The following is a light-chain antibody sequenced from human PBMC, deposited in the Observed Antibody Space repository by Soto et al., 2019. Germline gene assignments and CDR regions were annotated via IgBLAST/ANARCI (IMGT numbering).Light chain of an antibody. V-gene: IGKV3-15*01. CDR1: QSISDN. CDR3: QQYKSGPPLT. CDR2: GAS. J-gene: IGKJ4*01. Sequence: DIVMTQSPAILSVSLGERATLSCLASQSISDNLAWYQQRSGQAPRLLIYGASTRATGVPARFSGSGSGTEFTLTISSLQSDDFAIYYCQQYKSGPPLTFGGGTKVE.